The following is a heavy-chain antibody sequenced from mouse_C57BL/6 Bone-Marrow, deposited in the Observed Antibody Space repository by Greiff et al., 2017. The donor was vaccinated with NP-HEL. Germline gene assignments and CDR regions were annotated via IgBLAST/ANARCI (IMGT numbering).Heavy chain of an antibody. D-gene: IGHD2-4*01. V-gene: IGHV1-69*01. CDR3: AREGYDYAGY. CDR1: GYTFTSYW. Sequence: QVQLQQPGAELVMPGASVKLSCKASGYTFTSYWMHWVKQRPGQGLEWIGEIDPSDSYTNYNQKFKGKSTLTVDKSSSTASMQLSSLTSEDSAVYYCAREGYDYAGYWGQGTLVTVSA. J-gene: IGHJ3*01. CDR2: IDPSDSYT.